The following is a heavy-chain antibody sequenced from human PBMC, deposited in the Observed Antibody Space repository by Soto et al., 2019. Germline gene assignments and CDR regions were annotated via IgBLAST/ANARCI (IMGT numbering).Heavy chain of an antibody. V-gene: IGHV4-34*01. CDR2: INHSGIT. CDR1: GGSFSGYY. D-gene: IGHD3-3*01. J-gene: IGHJ5*02. CDR3: GGGELRITIFGVVIAPALGGNWFDP. Sequence: PSETLSLTCAVYGGSFSGYYWSWIRQPPGKGLEWIGEINHSGITNYNPSLKSRVTISVDTSKNQFSLKLSSVTDAHTAVYYCGGGELRITIFGVVIAPALGGNWFDPWGQGTLVTVSS.